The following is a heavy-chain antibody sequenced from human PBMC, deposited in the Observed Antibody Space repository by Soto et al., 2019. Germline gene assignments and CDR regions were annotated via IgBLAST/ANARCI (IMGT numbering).Heavy chain of an antibody. CDR2: ISWNDER. CDR1: GFSLSTNGVR. Sequence: SGPTLVNPTQTLTLTCTFSGFSLSTNGVRVGWIRQPPGKALEWLAIISWNDERYYSPSLKSRLTITKDTSKNQVVLTMTNVDPVDTATYYCAHRRVWSSDWYDWFDPWGQGMLVTVSS. V-gene: IGHV2-5*01. J-gene: IGHJ5*02. D-gene: IGHD6-19*01. CDR3: AHRRVWSSDWYDWFDP.